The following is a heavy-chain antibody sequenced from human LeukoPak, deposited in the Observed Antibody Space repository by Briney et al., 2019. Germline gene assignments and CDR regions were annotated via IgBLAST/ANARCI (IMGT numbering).Heavy chain of an antibody. Sequence: PGGSLRLSCAASGFTFSSYAMSWVRQAPGKGLEWMGGFDPEDGETIYAQKFQGRVTMTEDTSTDTAYMELSSLRSEDTAVYYCATAHYDSSGYYNGWGQGTLVTVSS. CDR2: FDPEDGET. CDR1: GFTFSSYA. V-gene: IGHV1-24*01. D-gene: IGHD3-22*01. CDR3: ATAHYDSSGYYNG. J-gene: IGHJ4*02.